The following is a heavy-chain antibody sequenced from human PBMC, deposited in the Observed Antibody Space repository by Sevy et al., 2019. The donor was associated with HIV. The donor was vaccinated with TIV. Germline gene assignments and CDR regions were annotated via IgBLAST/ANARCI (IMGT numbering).Heavy chain of an antibody. CDR2: TYSRSKWYN. CDR3: ARVGYNRGWFTDAFDI. D-gene: IGHD6-19*01. V-gene: IGHV6-1*01. J-gene: IGHJ3*02. Sequence: QSPTVSLTCAISGDSVSSNSAAWSCIRQSPSRGLEWLGRTYSRSKWYNDYAVSVKSRITINPDTSKNQFSLQLNSVTPEATTVYYCARVGYNRGWFTDAFDIWGQGTPVTVSS. CDR1: GDSVSSNSAA.